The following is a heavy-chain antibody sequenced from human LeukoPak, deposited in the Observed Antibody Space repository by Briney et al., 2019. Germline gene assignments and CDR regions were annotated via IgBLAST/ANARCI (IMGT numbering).Heavy chain of an antibody. CDR2: INPNSGAT. V-gene: IGHV1-2*02. J-gene: IGHJ4*02. CDR1: GYTFTGYY. D-gene: IGHD3-22*01. CDR3: ASGADVKSVHYNDRSTYSYYFDY. Sequence: VASVKVSCKASGYTFTGYYIHWVRQAPGQGLEYMGWINPNSGATNFAQKFQGRVTLTRDTSISTAYVELSSLKSDDTAIYYCASGADVKSVHYNDRSTYSYYFDYWGQGTLVTVSS.